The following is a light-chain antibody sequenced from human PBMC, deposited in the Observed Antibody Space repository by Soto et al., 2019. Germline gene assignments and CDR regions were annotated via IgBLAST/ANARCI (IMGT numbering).Light chain of an antibody. Sequence: DIQMTQSPSSLSASVGDRVTITCRASQSISSYLNWYQQKPGKAHKLLIYAASSLQSGVPSRFSGSGSGTDFTLTISSLQTEELRTYYCQQSYSTLTITFGQGTRLEIK. CDR3: QQSYSTLTIT. CDR1: QSISSY. V-gene: IGKV1-39*01. CDR2: AAS. J-gene: IGKJ5*01.